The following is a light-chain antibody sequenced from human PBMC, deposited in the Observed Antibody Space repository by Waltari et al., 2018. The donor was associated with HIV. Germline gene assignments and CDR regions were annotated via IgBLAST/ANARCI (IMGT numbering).Light chain of an antibody. CDR1: QSVSSAY. CDR2: GAS. V-gene: IGKV3-20*01. CDR3: QQYGSSPFT. J-gene: IGKJ3*01. Sequence: EIVLTQSPGTLSLSPGDRATLSCRASQSVSSAYLAWYQQKPGQAPRLLIHGASNRATGIPDRFSGSGSGTDFTLTISRLEPEDFAVYYCQQYGSSPFTFGPGTKLDIK.